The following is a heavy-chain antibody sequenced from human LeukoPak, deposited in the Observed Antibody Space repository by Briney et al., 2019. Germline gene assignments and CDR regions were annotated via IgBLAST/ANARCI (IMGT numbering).Heavy chain of an antibody. V-gene: IGHV1-69*13. D-gene: IGHD2-21*02. CDR2: IIPIFGTA. J-gene: IGHJ4*02. CDR3: ARVKSPVAYCGGDCLDYTTDY. Sequence: SVTVSCTASGGTFSSYAISWVRQAPGQGLEWMGGIIPIFGTANYAQKFQGRVTITADESTSTTYMELSSLRSEDTAVYYCARVKSPVAYCGGDCLDYTTDYWGQGTLVTVSS. CDR1: GGTFSSYA.